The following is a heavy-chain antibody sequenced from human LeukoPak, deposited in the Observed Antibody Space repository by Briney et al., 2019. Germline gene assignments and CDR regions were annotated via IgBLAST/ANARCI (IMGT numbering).Heavy chain of an antibody. J-gene: IGHJ5*02. CDR3: ARGTGTCDP. D-gene: IGHD1-14*01. Sequence: PSAILSLTCTVGGGFISSYYGRWIRQPAGKRLEWIGYFYYSGSTNYNPSLQSRVTILVDTSKNQFSLQLSSVTAADTAVYYRARGTGTCDPWGQGTLVTVSS. V-gene: IGHV4-59*01. CDR1: GGFISSYY. CDR2: FYYSGST.